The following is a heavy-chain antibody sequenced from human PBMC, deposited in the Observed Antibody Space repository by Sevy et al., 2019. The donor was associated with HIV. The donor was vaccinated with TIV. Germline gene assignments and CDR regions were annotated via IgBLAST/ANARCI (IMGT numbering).Heavy chain of an antibody. CDR1: GFTFSSYW. J-gene: IGHJ4*02. D-gene: IGHD3-22*01. Sequence: GGSLRLSCAASGFTFSSYWMSWVHQAPGKGLEWVANIKQDGSEKYYVDSVKGRFTISRDNAKNSLYLQMNSLRAEDTAVYYCARGSFTTMIVVPLYFWGQGTLVTVSS. CDR3: ARGSFTTMIVVPLYF. CDR2: IKQDGSEK. V-gene: IGHV3-7*01.